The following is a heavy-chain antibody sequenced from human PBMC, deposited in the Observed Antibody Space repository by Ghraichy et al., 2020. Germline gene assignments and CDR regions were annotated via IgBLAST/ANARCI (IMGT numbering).Heavy chain of an antibody. CDR2: IDSGGRA. V-gene: IGHV4-34*01. CDR3: ARGMKARTILEDRRSRGYYHDAMDV. J-gene: IGHJ6*02. CDR1: GESFSGFD. Sequence: SQTLSLTCAVYGESFSGFDWTWFRQYPGKGLEWVGEIDSGGRATYNPSLKSRVTMSVDMSKNQFSLSLRSVTATDAAVYFCARGMKARTILEDRRSRGYYHDAMDVWGQGTSVTVSS. D-gene: IGHD3-22*01.